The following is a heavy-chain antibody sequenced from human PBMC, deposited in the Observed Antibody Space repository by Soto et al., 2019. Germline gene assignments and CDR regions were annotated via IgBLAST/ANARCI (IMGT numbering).Heavy chain of an antibody. J-gene: IGHJ6*02. Sequence: SETLSLTCTVSGGSITGGNYFLTWIRQSPGMGLEWIGYISYSGTYYNPSLKSRLTISIDTSKNQLALKVRSVTAADTAVYYCATRSASLFFYGVAVWGQGTTVTVSS. CDR3: ATRSASLFFYGVAV. V-gene: IGHV4-30-4*01. CDR1: GGSITGGNYF. CDR2: ISYSGT.